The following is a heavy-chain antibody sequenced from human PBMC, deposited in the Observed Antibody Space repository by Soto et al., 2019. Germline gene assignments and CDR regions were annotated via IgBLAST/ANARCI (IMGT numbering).Heavy chain of an antibody. CDR3: TRDMTGSTWTLGGQ. J-gene: IGHJ4*02. Sequence: EVQLVESGGVLVQPGGSLRLSCAASGFTVSGTYMSWVRQAPGKGLEWVSVIYSGGTKYNADSVRGRFTVSIDSSNNTLSLHMTSLRAEDTAVYYCTRDMTGSTWTLGGQWGQGTLVTVSS. V-gene: IGHV3-66*01. CDR1: GFTVSGTY. CDR2: IYSGGTK. D-gene: IGHD6-13*01.